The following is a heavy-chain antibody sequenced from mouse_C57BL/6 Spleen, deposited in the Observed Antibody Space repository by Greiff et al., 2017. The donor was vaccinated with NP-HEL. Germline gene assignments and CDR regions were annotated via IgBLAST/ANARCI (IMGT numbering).Heavy chain of an antibody. J-gene: IGHJ3*01. Sequence: QVQLQQSGAELARPGASVKLSCKASGYTFTSYGISWVKQRTGQGLEWIGEIYPRSGNNYSNEKFKGKATLTADKSSSTAYMGLRSLTSEDSAVDFCARRDYYGSSEGFSYWGQGTLVTVSA. CDR2: IYPRSGNN. CDR3: ARRDYYGSSEGFSY. V-gene: IGHV1-81*01. D-gene: IGHD1-1*01. CDR1: GYTFTSYG.